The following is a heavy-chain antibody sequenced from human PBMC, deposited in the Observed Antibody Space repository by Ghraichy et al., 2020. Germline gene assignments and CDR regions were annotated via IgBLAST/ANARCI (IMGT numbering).Heavy chain of an antibody. CDR2: IYYSGST. CDR3: ARTNSGSLRRSLALYVQH. CDR1: GGSISSYY. Sequence: SETLSLTCTVSGGSISSYYWSWIRQPPGKGLEWIGYIYYSGSTNYNPSLKSRVTISVDTSKNQFSRKLSSVTAADKAVYYGARTNSGSLRRSLALYVQHWGQGTLVTVSS. D-gene: IGHD1-26*01. J-gene: IGHJ1*01. V-gene: IGHV4-59*01.